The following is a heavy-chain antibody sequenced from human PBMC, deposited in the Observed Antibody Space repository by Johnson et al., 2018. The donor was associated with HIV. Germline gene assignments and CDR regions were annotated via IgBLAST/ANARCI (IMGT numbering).Heavy chain of an antibody. Sequence: QVQLVESGGGVVQPGRSLRLSCTASGFTFSNYGMHWVRQAPGKGLEWVAFIRYDGSNKYYADSVKGRFTISRDNSKNTLYLQMNSLRAEDTAVYFCARIRVAVITEVGAFDIWGQGTMVSVSS. CDR3: ARIRVAVITEVGAFDI. CDR2: IRYDGSNK. CDR1: GFTFSNYG. J-gene: IGHJ3*02. V-gene: IGHV3-30*02. D-gene: IGHD3-22*01.